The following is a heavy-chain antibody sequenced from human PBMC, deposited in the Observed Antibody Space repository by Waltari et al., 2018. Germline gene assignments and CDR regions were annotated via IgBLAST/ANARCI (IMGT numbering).Heavy chain of an antibody. CDR1: GGSISSSYW. Sequence: QVQLQESGPGLVKPSEILSLTCAVSGGSISSSYWWSWVRQPPGKGLEWIGEVYHSGPTNYNPTFKGRVTISVDKSKNQFSLKLSSVTAADTAVYFCVNHYETRGYGAFDIWGQGTMVTVSS. D-gene: IGHD3-22*01. CDR2: VYHSGPT. J-gene: IGHJ3*02. CDR3: VNHYETRGYGAFDI. V-gene: IGHV4-4*02.